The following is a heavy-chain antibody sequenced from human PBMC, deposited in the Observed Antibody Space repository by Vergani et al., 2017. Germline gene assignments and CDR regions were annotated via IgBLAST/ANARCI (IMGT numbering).Heavy chain of an antibody. V-gene: IGHV3-21*01. CDR2: ISSSSSYI. J-gene: IGHJ6*02. Sequence: EVQLVESGGGLDKPGGSLRLSCAASGFTFSSYSMNWVRQAPGKGLEWVSSISSSSSYIYYADSVKGRFTISRDNAKNSLYLQMNSLRAEDTAVYYCARDWGGYDILTGYYSHYGMDVWGQGTTVTVSS. CDR1: GFTFSSYS. D-gene: IGHD3-9*01. CDR3: ARDWGGYDILTGYYSHYGMDV.